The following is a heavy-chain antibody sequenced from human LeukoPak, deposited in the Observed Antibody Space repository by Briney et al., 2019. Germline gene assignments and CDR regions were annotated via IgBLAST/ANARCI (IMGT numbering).Heavy chain of an antibody. CDR3: ARGQGERSYYYYMDV. D-gene: IGHD1-1*01. CDR2: IIPIFGTA. CDR1: GGTFSSYA. Sequence: SVKVSCKASGGTFSSYAISWVRQAPGQGLEWMGGIIPIFGTANYAQKFQGRVTITTGESTSTAYMELSSLRSEDTAVYYCARGQGERSYYYYMDVWGKGTTVTVSS. J-gene: IGHJ6*03. V-gene: IGHV1-69*05.